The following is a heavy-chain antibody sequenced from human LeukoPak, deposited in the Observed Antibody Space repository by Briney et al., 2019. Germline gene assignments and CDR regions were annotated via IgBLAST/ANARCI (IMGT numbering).Heavy chain of an antibody. D-gene: IGHD3-10*01. Sequence: PSETLSLTCTVSGGSISSYYWSWIRQPPGKGLEWIGYIYYSGSTNYNPSLKSRVPISVDTSKNQFSLKLSSVTAADTAVYYCARGVTMGRGVIIPSYYYMDVWGKGTTVTVSS. CDR1: GGSISSYY. CDR3: ARGVTMGRGVIIPSYYYMDV. CDR2: IYYSGST. J-gene: IGHJ6*03. V-gene: IGHV4-59*01.